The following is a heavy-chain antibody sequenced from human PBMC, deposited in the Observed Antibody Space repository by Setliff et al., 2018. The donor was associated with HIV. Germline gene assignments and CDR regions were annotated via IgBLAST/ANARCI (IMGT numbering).Heavy chain of an antibody. J-gene: IGHJ3*02. D-gene: IGHD2-15*01. CDR3: ARVPLYCSGGKCFSISAFHI. V-gene: IGHV4-61*09. CDR2: IYTSGSA. Sequence: LSLTCSVSGGSMSGTFYWSWIRQPAGKGLEWIGHIYTSGSATFNPSLKSRVTISLDTSKNQFSLKLSSVTAADTAVYYCARVPLYCSGGKCFSISAFHIWGQGTTVTVS. CDR1: GGSMSGTFY.